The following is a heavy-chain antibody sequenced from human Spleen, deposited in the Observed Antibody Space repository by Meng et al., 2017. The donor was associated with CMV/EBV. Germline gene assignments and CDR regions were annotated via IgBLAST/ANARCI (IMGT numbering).Heavy chain of an antibody. J-gene: IGHJ6*02. Sequence: SVKVSCKASGGPFSSFTISWVRQAPGQGLEWMGGIIPIFGTANYAQKFQGRVTMTRNTSISTAYMELSSLRSEDTAVYYCARGAVWFGESMTTYYYYGMDVWGQGTTVTVSS. CDR3: ARGAVWFGESMTTYYYYGMDV. V-gene: IGHV1-69*05. CDR2: IIPIFGTA. D-gene: IGHD3-10*01. CDR1: GGPFSSFT.